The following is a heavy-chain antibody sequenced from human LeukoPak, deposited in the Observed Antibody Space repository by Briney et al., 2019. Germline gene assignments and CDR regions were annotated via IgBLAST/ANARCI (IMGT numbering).Heavy chain of an antibody. CDR1: GYTFTNYG. J-gene: IGHJ4*02. CDR2: INPSGGST. V-gene: IGHV1-46*01. CDR3: ARGNYDFWSGPRGPDY. D-gene: IGHD3-3*01. Sequence: ASVKVSCKASGYTFTNYGISWVRQAPGQGLEWMGIINPSGGSTSYAQKFQGRVTMTRDTSTSTVYMELSSLRSEDTAVYYCARGNYDFWSGPRGPDYWGQGTLVTVSS.